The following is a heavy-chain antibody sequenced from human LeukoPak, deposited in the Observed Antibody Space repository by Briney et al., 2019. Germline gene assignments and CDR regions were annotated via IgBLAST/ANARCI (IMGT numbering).Heavy chain of an antibody. CDR3: ARESAVGKRAYKTGNGGFDP. CDR1: GGSISSYY. CDR2: IYTSGST. J-gene: IGHJ5*02. V-gene: IGHV4-4*07. D-gene: IGHD4-23*01. Sequence: SETLSLTCTVSGGSISSYYWSWIRQPAGKGLEWIGRIYTSGSTNYNPSLKSRVTMSVDTSKNQFSLKLSSVTAADTAVYYCARESAVGKRAYKTGNGGFDPWGQGTLVTVSS.